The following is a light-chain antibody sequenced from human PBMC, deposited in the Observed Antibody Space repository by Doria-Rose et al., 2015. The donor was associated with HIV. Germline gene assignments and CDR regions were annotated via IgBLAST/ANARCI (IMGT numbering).Light chain of an antibody. CDR2: AAS. CDR1: QSTGSF. V-gene: IGKV1-39*01. CDR3: QQSYSTPLT. J-gene: IGKJ4*01. Sequence: DIRVTQSPSSLSASVGDRVTITCRASQSTGSFLHWYQQKPVKAPKLLIYAASSLSNGVPSRFSGSGSGTDFTLTISSLQPEDFATYFCQQSYSTPLTFGGGTKVEIK.